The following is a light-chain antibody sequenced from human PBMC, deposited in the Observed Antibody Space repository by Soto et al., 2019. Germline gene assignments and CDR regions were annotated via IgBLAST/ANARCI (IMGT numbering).Light chain of an antibody. J-gene: IGLJ3*02. CDR2: SDN. CDR3: SVWDDSLNGPV. V-gene: IGLV1-44*01. Sequence: QSVLTQPPSASGTPGQRVTISCSGSSSNLGSNAVSWYQQLPGTAPKLFIYSDNQRPSGVPDRVSGSKSAPSASLAISGLQSDDEADYFCSVWDDSLNGPVFGGGTKVTVL. CDR1: SSNLGSNA.